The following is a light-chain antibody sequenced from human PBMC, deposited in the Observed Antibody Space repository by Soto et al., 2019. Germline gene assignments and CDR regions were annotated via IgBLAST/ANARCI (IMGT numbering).Light chain of an antibody. CDR2: AAS. CDR1: QGISSY. J-gene: IGKJ3*01. V-gene: IGKV1-8*01. Sequence: AIRMTQSPSSLSASTGDRVTITCRASQGISSYLAWYQQKPGKAPKLLIYAASTLQSGVPSRFSGSGSGTDFTLTISGLEPDDFALYFCQQRADWPITFGPGTKLDIK. CDR3: QQRADWPIT.